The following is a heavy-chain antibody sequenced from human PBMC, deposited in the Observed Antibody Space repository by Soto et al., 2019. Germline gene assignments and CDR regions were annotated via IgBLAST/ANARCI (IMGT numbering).Heavy chain of an antibody. V-gene: IGHV3-30*18. CDR1: GFTFSSYG. CDR2: ISYDGSNK. D-gene: IGHD2-21*02. Sequence: QVQLVESGGGVVQPGRSLRLSCAASGFTFSSYGMHWVRQAPGKGLEWVAVISYDGSNKYYADSVKGRFTISRDNSKNTLYLQMNSLRAEDTAVYYCAKKALVTAIYSWFDPWGQGTLVTVSS. J-gene: IGHJ5*02. CDR3: AKKALVTAIYSWFDP.